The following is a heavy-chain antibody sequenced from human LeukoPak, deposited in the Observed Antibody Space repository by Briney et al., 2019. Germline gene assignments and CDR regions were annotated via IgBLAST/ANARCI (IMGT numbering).Heavy chain of an antibody. CDR3: AKELMGFDY. CDR1: GFTFTSYA. V-gene: IGHV3-23*01. Sequence: PGGSLRLSCAASGFTFTSYAMSWVRQAPGKGREWVSSVSGTGITTYYADSVKGRFTVSRDNSKDTVYLQMNSLGGEDTAVYYCAKELMGFDYWGQGSLVTVSS. D-gene: IGHD2-8*01. J-gene: IGHJ4*02. CDR2: VSGTGITT.